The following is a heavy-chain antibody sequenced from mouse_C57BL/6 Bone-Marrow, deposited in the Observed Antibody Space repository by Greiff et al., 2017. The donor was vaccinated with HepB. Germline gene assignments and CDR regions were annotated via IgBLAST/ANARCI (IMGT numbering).Heavy chain of an antibody. D-gene: IGHD1-1*01. CDR3: AILYYYGSSYLYYAMDY. CDR2: IYPRSGNT. Sequence: VQLQQSGAELARPGASVKLSCKASGYTFTSYGISWVKQRTGQGLEWIGEIYPRSGNTYYNEKFKGKATLTADKSSSTAYMELRSLTSEDSAVYFCAILYYYGSSYLYYAMDYWGQGTSVTVSS. J-gene: IGHJ4*01. CDR1: GYTFTSYG. V-gene: IGHV1-81*01.